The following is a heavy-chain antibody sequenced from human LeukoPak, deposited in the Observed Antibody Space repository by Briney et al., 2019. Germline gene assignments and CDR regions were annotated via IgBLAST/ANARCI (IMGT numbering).Heavy chain of an antibody. CDR1: GFTVSSNY. CDR3: ARDIGGFTVTTRYLDY. J-gene: IGHJ4*02. V-gene: IGHV3-21*01. Sequence: PGGSLRLSCAASGFTVSSNYMSWVRQAPGKGLEWVSSISSSSSYIYYADSVKGRFTISRDNAKNSLYLQMNSLRAEDTAVYYCARDIGGFTVTTRYLDYWGQGTLVTVSS. D-gene: IGHD4-17*01. CDR2: ISSSSSYI.